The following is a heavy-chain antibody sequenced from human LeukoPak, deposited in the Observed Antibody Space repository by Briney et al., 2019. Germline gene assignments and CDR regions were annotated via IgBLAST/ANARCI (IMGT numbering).Heavy chain of an antibody. CDR3: ARGESAYNWFDP. CDR1: GGSISSGDYY. CDR2: IYYSGST. J-gene: IGHJ5*02. Sequence: SETLSLTCTVSGGSISSGDYYWRWIRQPPGKGLEWIGYIYYSGSTYYNPSLKSRVTISVDTSKNQFSLKLSSVTAADTAVYYCARGESAYNWFDPWGQGTLVTVSS. D-gene: IGHD2-15*01. V-gene: IGHV4-30-4*01.